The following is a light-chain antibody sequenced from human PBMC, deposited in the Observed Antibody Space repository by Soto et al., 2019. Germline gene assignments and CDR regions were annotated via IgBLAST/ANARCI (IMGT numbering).Light chain of an antibody. CDR1: SSNIGTNT. Sequence: QSVLTQPPSASGTPGQRVTISCAGSSSNIGTNTVIWYQQLPEAATQLLIYSDNQRPSGVPHLFSGSKSGTSAPMATSGLQSEEEAYYYCAAWDVSLVVFGGGTQLTVL. CDR3: AAWDVSLVV. J-gene: IGLJ2*01. V-gene: IGLV1-44*01. CDR2: SDN.